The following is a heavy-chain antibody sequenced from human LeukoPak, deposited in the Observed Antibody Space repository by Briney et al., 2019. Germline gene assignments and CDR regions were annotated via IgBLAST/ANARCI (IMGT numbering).Heavy chain of an antibody. D-gene: IGHD6-13*01. CDR1: GFTFSSYA. Sequence: GGSLRLSCAASGFTFSSYAMNWVRQAPGKGLEWVSRISASGGSTYYADSVKGRFTISRDNSKNTLYLQMDSLRAEDTAVYYCAKDRYSSSWYSDYWGQGTLVTASS. CDR3: AKDRYSSSWYSDY. V-gene: IGHV3-23*01. J-gene: IGHJ4*02. CDR2: ISASGGST.